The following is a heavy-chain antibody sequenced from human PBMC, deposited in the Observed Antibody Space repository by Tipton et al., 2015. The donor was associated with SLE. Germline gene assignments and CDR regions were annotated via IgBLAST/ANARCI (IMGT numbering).Heavy chain of an antibody. D-gene: IGHD3-9*01. CDR3: AAFDWFPTWYFDL. CDR2: ISYDGSNK. Sequence: QLVQSGGGVVQPGRSLRLSCAASGFTFSSYAMHWVRQAPGKGLEWVAVISYDGSNKYYADSVKGRFTISRDNSKNTLYLQMNSLRAEDTAVYYCAAFDWFPTWYFDLWGRGTLVTVSS. V-gene: IGHV3-30-3*01. CDR1: GFTFSSYA. J-gene: IGHJ2*01.